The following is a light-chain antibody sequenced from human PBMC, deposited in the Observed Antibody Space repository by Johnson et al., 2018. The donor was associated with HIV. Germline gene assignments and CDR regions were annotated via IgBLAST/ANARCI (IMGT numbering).Light chain of an antibody. CDR1: SSNIGNNY. Sequence: QSVLTQPPSVSAAPGQKVTISCSGSSSNIGNNYVSWYQQLPGTAPKLLIYENNKRPSGIPDRFSGSKSGTSATLGITGPQTGDEADYYCGTWDSSLSAGGVFGTGTKFTV. CDR3: GTWDSSLSAGGV. CDR2: ENN. V-gene: IGLV1-51*02. J-gene: IGLJ1*01.